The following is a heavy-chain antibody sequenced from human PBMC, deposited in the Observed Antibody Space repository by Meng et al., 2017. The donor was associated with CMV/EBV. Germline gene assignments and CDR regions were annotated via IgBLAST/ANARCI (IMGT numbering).Heavy chain of an antibody. Sequence: ASVKVSCKPSGYTFTSYYMHWVRQAPGQGLEWMGIINPSGGSTSYAQKFQGRVTMTRDTSTSTVYMELSSLRSEDTAVYYCARAGGYDFWSGKPNYGMDVWGQGTTVTVSS. D-gene: IGHD3-3*01. V-gene: IGHV1-46*01. J-gene: IGHJ6*02. CDR3: ARAGGYDFWSGKPNYGMDV. CDR1: GYTFTSYY. CDR2: INPSGGST.